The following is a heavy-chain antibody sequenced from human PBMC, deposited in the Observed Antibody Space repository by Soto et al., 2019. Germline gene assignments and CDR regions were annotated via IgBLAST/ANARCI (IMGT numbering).Heavy chain of an antibody. CDR2: ISGSGGST. J-gene: IGHJ6*02. D-gene: IGHD6-6*01. CDR3: AKDLRKYSSSPGYYGMDV. Sequence: LRLSCAASGFTFSSYAMSWVRQAPGKGLEWVSAISGSGGSTYYADSVKGRFTISRDNSKNTLYLQMNSLRAEDTAVYYCAKDLRKYSSSPGYYGMDVWGQGTTVTVSS. CDR1: GFTFSSYA. V-gene: IGHV3-23*01.